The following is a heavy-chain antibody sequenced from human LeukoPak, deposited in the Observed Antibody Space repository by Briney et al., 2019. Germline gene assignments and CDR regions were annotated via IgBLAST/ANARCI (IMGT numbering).Heavy chain of an antibody. CDR1: GFTFSNYA. Sequence: PGGSLRLSCAASGFTFSNYAMHWVRQAPGKGLEWVANTNQDGSEKHYVDSVKGRISISRDNAKSSLYLQMNSLRAEDTAVYYCVRVFRDYVEAFDIWGQGTMVTVSS. CDR3: VRVFRDYVEAFDI. J-gene: IGHJ3*02. D-gene: IGHD3-10*02. V-gene: IGHV3-7*01. CDR2: TNQDGSEK.